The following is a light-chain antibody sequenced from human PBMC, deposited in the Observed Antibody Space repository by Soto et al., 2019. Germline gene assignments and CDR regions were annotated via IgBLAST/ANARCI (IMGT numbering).Light chain of an antibody. CDR1: SSDVGRYNF. J-gene: IGLJ1*01. CDR2: EVT. CDR3: CSDAGSGIYV. V-gene: IGLV2-23*02. Sequence: QSALTHPVSVSGSPGQSITISCTGTSSDVGRYNFVSWYQQYPGKAPKLLICEVTKRPSGVSNRFSGSKSGNTASLTISGLQAEDEADYYCCSDAGSGIYVFGTGTKVTVL.